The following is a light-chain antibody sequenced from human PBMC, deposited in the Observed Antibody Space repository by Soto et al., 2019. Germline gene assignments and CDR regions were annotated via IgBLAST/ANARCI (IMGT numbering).Light chain of an antibody. V-gene: IGKV3-15*01. Sequence: EIVMTQSPATLSVSPRERATLSCRSSQSVGSDLAWYQRKAGQPPRLLIYGSSTRATGVPDRFSGSGSGTEFALIISSLQSEDVAVYYCQQYSNWPPAITFGQGTRLEIK. CDR2: GSS. CDR1: QSVGSD. CDR3: QQYSNWPPAIT. J-gene: IGKJ5*01.